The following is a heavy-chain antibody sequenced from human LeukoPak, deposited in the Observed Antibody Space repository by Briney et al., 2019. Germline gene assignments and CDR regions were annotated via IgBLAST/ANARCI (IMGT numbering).Heavy chain of an antibody. D-gene: IGHD6-13*01. CDR2: INHSGST. J-gene: IGHJ6*03. Sequence: SETLSLTCAVYGGTFSGYYWSWIRQPPGKGLEWIGEINHSGSTNYNPSLKSRVTISVDTSKNQFSLKLSSVTPADTAMYYCARADYSSTWSHYYYYMDVWGKGTTVTVSS. CDR1: GGTFSGYY. CDR3: ARADYSSTWSHYYYYMDV. V-gene: IGHV4-34*01.